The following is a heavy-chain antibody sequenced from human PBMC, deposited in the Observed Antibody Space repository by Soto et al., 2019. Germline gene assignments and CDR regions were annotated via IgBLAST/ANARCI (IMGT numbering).Heavy chain of an antibody. CDR3: ARDGGPLIVPAAMEEVFDY. J-gene: IGHJ4*02. CDR2: ISYDGSNK. D-gene: IGHD2-2*01. V-gene: IGHV3-30-3*01. CDR1: GFTFSSYA. Sequence: GGSLRLSCAASGFTFSSYAMHWVRQAPGKGLEWVAVISYDGSNKYYADSVKGRFTISRDNSKNTLYLQMNSLRAEDTAVYYCARDGGPLIVPAAMEEVFDYWGQGTLVTVSS.